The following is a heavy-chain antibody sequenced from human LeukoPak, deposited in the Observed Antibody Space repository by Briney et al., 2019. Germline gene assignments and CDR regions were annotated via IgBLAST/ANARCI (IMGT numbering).Heavy chain of an antibody. Sequence: GGSLRLSCAASGFTFTNYAMSWVRQAPGKGLECASVISAGADNTHYADSVKGRFTISRDNSKNTLYLDMSSLRAEDTALYYCAKFLISPGFYHYYMDVWGTGTTVTVSS. V-gene: IGHV3-23*01. J-gene: IGHJ6*03. CDR2: ISAGADNT. CDR1: GFTFTNYA. D-gene: IGHD2/OR15-2a*01. CDR3: AKFLISPGFYHYYMDV.